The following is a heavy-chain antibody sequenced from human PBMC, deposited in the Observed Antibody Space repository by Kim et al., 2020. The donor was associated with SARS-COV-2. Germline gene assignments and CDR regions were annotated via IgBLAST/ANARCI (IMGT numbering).Heavy chain of an antibody. D-gene: IGHD3-22*01. V-gene: IGHV3-30*04. CDR2: ISYDGSNK. CDR1: GFTFSSYA. J-gene: IGHJ4*02. CDR3: ARDLWSTMIVVVNCLGY. Sequence: GSLRLSCAASGFTFSSYAMHWVRQAPGKGLEWVAVISYDGSNKYYADSVKGRFTISRDNSKNTLYLQMNSLRAEDTAVYYCARDLWSTMIVVVNCLGYWGQGTLVTVSS.